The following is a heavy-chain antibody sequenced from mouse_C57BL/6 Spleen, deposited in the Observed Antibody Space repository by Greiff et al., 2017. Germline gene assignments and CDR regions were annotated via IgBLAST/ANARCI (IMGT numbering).Heavy chain of an antibody. V-gene: IGHV7-3*01. CDR1: GFTFTDYY. D-gene: IGHD2-4*01. Sequence: EVNLVESGGGLVQPGGSLSLSCAASGFTFTDYYMSWVRQPPGKALEWLGFIRNKANGYTTEYSASVKGRFTISRDNSQSILYLQMNALRAEDSATYYCARWVYDYDDYWGQGTTLTVSS. CDR2: IRNKANGYTT. J-gene: IGHJ2*01. CDR3: ARWVYDYDDY.